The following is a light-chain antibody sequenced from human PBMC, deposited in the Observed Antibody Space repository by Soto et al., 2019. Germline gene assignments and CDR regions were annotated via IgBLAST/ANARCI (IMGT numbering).Light chain of an antibody. CDR3: QQYDSYSWT. J-gene: IGKJ1*01. CDR1: QSISSY. CDR2: KAS. V-gene: IGKV1-5*03. Sequence: DIQMTQSPSTLSASVGDRVTITCRASQSISSYLAWYQQKPGKAPKLLIYKASSLESGVPSRFSGSASGTEFSLTISSLQPDDFETYYCQQYDSYSWTFGQGTKVEIK.